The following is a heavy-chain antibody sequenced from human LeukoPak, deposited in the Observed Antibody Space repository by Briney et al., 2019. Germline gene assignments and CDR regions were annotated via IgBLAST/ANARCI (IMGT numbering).Heavy chain of an antibody. Sequence: GGSLRLSCAASGFTFSSYGMHWVRQAPGKGLEWVAVISYDGSNKYYADSVKGRFTISRDNSKNTLYLQMNSLRAEDTAVYYCAKRSAPYGDYGAFDIWGQGTMVTVSS. CDR2: ISYDGSNK. CDR1: GFTFSSYG. CDR3: AKRSAPYGDYGAFDI. V-gene: IGHV3-30*18. J-gene: IGHJ3*02. D-gene: IGHD4-17*01.